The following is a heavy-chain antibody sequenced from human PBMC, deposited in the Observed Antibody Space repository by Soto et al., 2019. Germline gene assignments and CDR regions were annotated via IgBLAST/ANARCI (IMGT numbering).Heavy chain of an antibody. CDR2: ISGSGGST. CDR1: GFTLCSYA. D-gene: IGHD3-3*01. Sequence: HPGGALRPSSAASGFTLCSYAMSWVRQAPGKGLEWVSAISGSGGSTYYADSVKGRFTISRDNSKNTLYLQMNSLRAEDTAVYYCAKGFDFWSGPDYWGQGTLVTVSS. J-gene: IGHJ4*02. V-gene: IGHV3-23*01. CDR3: AKGFDFWSGPDY.